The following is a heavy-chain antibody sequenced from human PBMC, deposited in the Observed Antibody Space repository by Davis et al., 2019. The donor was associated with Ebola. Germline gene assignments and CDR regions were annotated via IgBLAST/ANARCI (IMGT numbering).Heavy chain of an antibody. Sequence: MPSETLSLTCNVPGGAINSDGYYWTWIRQHPGKGLEWIGYIDYSGLTYYNPSLGSRVKISRDISNNQFSLKLSSVTAADTAVYYCARSRSYDSSGAFEIWGQGTMVTVSA. CDR2: IDYSGLT. D-gene: IGHD6-25*01. CDR3: ARSRSYDSSGAFEI. J-gene: IGHJ3*02. CDR1: GGAINSDGYY. V-gene: IGHV4-31*03.